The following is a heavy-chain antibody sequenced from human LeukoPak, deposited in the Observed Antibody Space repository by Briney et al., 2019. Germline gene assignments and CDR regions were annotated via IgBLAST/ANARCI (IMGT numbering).Heavy chain of an antibody. V-gene: IGHV3-30-3*01. CDR1: GFTFTAYL. CDR2: XSSDGNAM. J-gene: IGHJ4*02. Sequence: GGSLRLSCAASGFTFTAYLIHWVRQAPGKGLXXXXXXSSDGNAMFYADSVKGRFTISRDNSKNTLYLQMNSLRAEDTAVYYCVRESEYYFDHSASFDYWGQGTLVTVSS. D-gene: IGHD3-22*01. CDR3: VRESEYYFDHSASFDY.